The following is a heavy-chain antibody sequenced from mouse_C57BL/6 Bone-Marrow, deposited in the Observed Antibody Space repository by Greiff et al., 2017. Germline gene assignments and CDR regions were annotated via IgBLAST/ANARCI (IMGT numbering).Heavy chain of an antibody. Sequence: QVQLQQSGAELVRPGASVTLSCKASGYTFTDYEMHWVKQTPVHGLEWIGAIDPETGGTAYNQKFKGKAILTADKSSSTAYMELRSLTSEDSAVYYCTRGGYYDYDWYFDVWGTGTTVTVSS. CDR1: GYTFTDYE. V-gene: IGHV1-15*01. J-gene: IGHJ1*03. D-gene: IGHD2-4*01. CDR2: IDPETGGT. CDR3: TRGGYYDYDWYFDV.